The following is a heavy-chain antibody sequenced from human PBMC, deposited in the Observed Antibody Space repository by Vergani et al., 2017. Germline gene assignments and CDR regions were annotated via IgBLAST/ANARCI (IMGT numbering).Heavy chain of an antibody. CDR3: ARVRADSSGYSDAFDI. Sequence: QVQLQESGPGLVTPSETLSLTCTVSGCSISSYYWSWIRQPPGKGLEWIGYIYYSGSTNYKPSLNSRVTISVDTSKNQFSLRLSSVTAADTAVYYCARVRADSSGYSDAFDIWGQGTMVTVSS. CDR2: IYYSGST. J-gene: IGHJ3*02. D-gene: IGHD3-22*01. CDR1: GCSISSYY. V-gene: IGHV4-59*01.